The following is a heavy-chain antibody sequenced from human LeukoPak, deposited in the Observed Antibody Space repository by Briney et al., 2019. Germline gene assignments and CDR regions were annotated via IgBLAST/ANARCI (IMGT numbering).Heavy chain of an antibody. CDR1: GYSFSGYW. CDR3: AVKGVVVGGLDI. D-gene: IGHD2-21*01. J-gene: IGHJ3*02. V-gene: IGHV5-10-1*01. Sequence: GESLRISCKGSGYSFSGYWISWVRRMPGKGLEWMGKIDPGDSQTIYSPSFQGHVIISIDKSISTAYLQWNSLKASDSAMYFCAVKGVVVGGLDIWGQGAMVAVSS. CDR2: IDPGDSQT.